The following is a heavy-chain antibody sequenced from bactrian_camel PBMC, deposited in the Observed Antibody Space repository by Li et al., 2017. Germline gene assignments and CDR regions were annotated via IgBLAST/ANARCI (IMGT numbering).Heavy chain of an antibody. CDR1: YTRRPNY. J-gene: IGHJ4*01. CDR2: IYTGGGDG. CDR3: AADQLYGTCRDVLDFPA. D-gene: IGHD7*01. V-gene: IGHV3S40*01. Sequence: VQLVESGGGSVQAGGSLRLSCTYTRRPNYVTWFRQGPGNGREGVAGIYTGGGDGHYADAVKGRFIITRDKAKDLVYLQMNGLQPEDTGMYYCAADQLYGTCRDVLDFPARGQGTQVTVS.